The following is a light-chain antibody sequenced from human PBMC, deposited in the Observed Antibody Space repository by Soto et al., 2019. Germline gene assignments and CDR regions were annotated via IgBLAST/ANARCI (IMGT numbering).Light chain of an antibody. J-gene: IGLJ2*01. Sequence: QSALTQPASVSGSPGQSITISCTGTSSDVGGYDYVSWYQQHPGTAPKLMIYDVTNRPSGVSNRFSGSKSGNTASLTISGFLPEDEADYYCSSYTRNSIYMAFGGGTKVTVL. CDR2: DVT. V-gene: IGLV2-14*03. CDR1: SSDVGGYDY. CDR3: SSYTRNSIYMA.